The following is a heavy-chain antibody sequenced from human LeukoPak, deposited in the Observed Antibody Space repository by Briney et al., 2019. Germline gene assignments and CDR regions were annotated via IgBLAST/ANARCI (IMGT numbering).Heavy chain of an antibody. CDR1: GFTFSSYR. J-gene: IGHJ4*02. CDR3: ATAACDY. CDR2: IDNDGSST. V-gene: IGHV3-74*01. Sequence: GGSLRLSCEASGFTFSSYRMHWVRQAPGKGLVWVSRIDNDGSSTTYADSVKGRFTIPRDNAKNTLYLQMNSLRAEDTAVYYCATAACDYWGQGTLVTVSS.